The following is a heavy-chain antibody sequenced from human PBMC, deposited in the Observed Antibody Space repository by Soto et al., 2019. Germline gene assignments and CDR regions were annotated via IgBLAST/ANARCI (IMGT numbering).Heavy chain of an antibody. J-gene: IGHJ4*02. CDR2: IGPNPANT. CDR1: GFTFSTSG. D-gene: IGHD2-2*01. CDR3: ATARHCSSDACPAAE. Sequence: GGSLRLSCAASGFTFSTSGMLWVRQPPGEGLEWVSAIGPNPANTKYTDSVKGRFTISRDNSKNTVFLQMSSLRAEDTALYYCATARHCSSDACPAAEWGQGALVTVSS. V-gene: IGHV3-23*01.